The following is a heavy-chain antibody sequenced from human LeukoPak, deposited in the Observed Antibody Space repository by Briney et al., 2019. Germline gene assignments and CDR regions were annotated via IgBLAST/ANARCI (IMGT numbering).Heavy chain of an antibody. J-gene: IGHJ4*02. V-gene: IGHV3-48*03. CDR1: GFTFSVYE. Sequence: GGSLRLSCVASGFTFSVYEMNWVRQAPGKGLEWTSYISASDTSIYYAESVKGRFTISRDNAKSSLYLQMNSLRAEDTAVYYCARSGGYSDLWGQGTLVTVSS. CDR2: ISASDTSI. D-gene: IGHD3-10*01. CDR3: ARSGGYSDL.